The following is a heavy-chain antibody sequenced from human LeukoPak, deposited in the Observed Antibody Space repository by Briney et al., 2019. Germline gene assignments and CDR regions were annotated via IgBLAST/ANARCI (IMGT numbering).Heavy chain of an antibody. J-gene: IGHJ4*02. CDR2: IRGQAYGVTI. V-gene: IGHV3-49*03. D-gene: IGHD1-26*01. Sequence: GGSLRLSCPTSGFTFGDYGMTWFRQAPGKRLEWVAFIRGQAYGVTIEYAASVRGTFSIARDDSKGVAYLQMNGLETEDTAMYYCARAGSLVDLHGWYFDFWGQGTLVTVSS. CDR3: ARAGSLVDLHGWYFDF. CDR1: GFTFGDYG.